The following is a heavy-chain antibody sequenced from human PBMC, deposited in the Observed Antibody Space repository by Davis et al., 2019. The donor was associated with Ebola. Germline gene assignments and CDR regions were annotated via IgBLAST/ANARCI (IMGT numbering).Heavy chain of an antibody. D-gene: IGHD2-2*02. CDR2: ISPSGGST. CDR3: AREAHCSSTSCYTYYFDY. V-gene: IGHV3-23*01. J-gene: IGHJ4*02. CDR1: GGSISSSTYY. Sequence: PSETLSLTCTVSGGSISSSTYYWGWIRQPPGKGLEWVSRISPSGGSTYYADSVKGRFTISRDNSKNTLYLQMNSLRAEDTAVYYCAREAHCSSTSCYTYYFDYWGQGTLVTVSS.